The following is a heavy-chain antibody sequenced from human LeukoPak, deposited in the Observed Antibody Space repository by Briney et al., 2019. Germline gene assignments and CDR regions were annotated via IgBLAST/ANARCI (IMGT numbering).Heavy chain of an antibody. D-gene: IGHD3-16*01. CDR1: GFTFSSYG. Sequence: GGSLRLSCAASGFTFSSYGMHWVRQAPGKGLEWVAFIRYDGSNKYYADSVKGRFTISRDNAKNSLYLQMNSLRAEDTAVYYCARGPFRYWGQGTLVTVSS. CDR3: ARGPFRY. CDR2: IRYDGSNK. V-gene: IGHV3-30*02. J-gene: IGHJ4*02.